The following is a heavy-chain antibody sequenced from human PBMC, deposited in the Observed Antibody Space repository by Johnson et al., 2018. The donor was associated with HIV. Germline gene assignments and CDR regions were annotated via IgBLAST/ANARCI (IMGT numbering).Heavy chain of an antibody. V-gene: IGHV3-66*01. CDR3: AREGAGEPPI. D-gene: IGHD7-27*01. CDR1: GFTFDDYG. Sequence: VQLVESGGGVVRPGGSLRLSCAASGFTFDDYGMTWVRQAPGKGLEWVSVIYSGGSTYYADSVKGRFTISRDNSKNTLYLQMNSLRAEDTAVYYCAREGAGEPPIWGQGTMVTVSS. J-gene: IGHJ3*02. CDR2: IYSGGST.